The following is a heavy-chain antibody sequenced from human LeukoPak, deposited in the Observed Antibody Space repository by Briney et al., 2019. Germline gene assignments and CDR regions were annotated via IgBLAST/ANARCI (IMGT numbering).Heavy chain of an antibody. V-gene: IGHV3-7*01. CDR3: ARVRPAEYTPESAFDI. D-gene: IGHD6-6*01. J-gene: IGHJ3*02. Sequence: GGSLRLSCAASGFTFSSYWMSWVRQAPGKGLEWVANIKQDGSEKYYVDSVKGRFTISRDNAKNSLYLQMNSLRAEDTAVYYCARVRPAEYTPESAFDIWGQGTMVTVSS. CDR2: IKQDGSEK. CDR1: GFTFSSYW.